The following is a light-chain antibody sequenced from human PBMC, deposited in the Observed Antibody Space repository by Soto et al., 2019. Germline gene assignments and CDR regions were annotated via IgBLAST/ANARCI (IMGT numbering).Light chain of an antibody. J-gene: IGLJ1*01. CDR1: SSDIGGYNY. CDR3: ASYAGSDNVCV. Sequence: QSALTQPPSASGSPGQSVTISCSGTSSDIGGYNYVSWYQQHPGKAPKLMIYDVFKRPSGVPDRFSGSKSGNTASLTVSGLKADDEADYYCASYAGSDNVCVFGTGTKLTVL. V-gene: IGLV2-8*01. CDR2: DVF.